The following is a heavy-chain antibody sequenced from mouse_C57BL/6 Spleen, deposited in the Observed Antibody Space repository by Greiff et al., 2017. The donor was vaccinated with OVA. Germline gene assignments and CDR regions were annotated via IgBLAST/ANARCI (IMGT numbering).Heavy chain of an antibody. V-gene: IGHV5-6*01. CDR3: ARQGDNYAMDY. CDR2: ISSGGSYT. CDR1: GFTFSSYG. J-gene: IGHJ4*01. Sequence: EVQVVESGGDLVKPGGSLKLSCAASGFTFSSYGMSWVRQTPDKRLEWVATISSGGSYTYYPDSVKGRFTISRDNAKNTLYLQMSSLKSEDTAMYYCARQGDNYAMDYWGQGTSVTVSS.